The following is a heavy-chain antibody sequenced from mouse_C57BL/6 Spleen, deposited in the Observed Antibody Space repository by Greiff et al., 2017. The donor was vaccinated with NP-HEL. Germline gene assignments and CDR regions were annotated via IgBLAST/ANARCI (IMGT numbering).Heavy chain of an antibody. CDR2: ISYDGSN. J-gene: IGHJ4*01. Sequence: EVKLEESGPGLVKPSQSLSLTCSVTGYSITSGYYWNWIRQFPGNKLEWMGYISYDGSNNYNPSLKNRISITRDTSKNQFFLKLNSVTTEDTATYYCARGSSGPYAMDYWGQGTSVTVSS. D-gene: IGHD3-2*02. V-gene: IGHV3-6*01. CDR3: ARGSSGPYAMDY. CDR1: GYSITSGYY.